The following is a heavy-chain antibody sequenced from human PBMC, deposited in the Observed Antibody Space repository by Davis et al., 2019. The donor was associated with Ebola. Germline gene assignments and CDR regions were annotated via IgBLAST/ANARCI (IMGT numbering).Heavy chain of an antibody. Sequence: ASVEVSCKASGYTFTNYGITWVRQAPGQRLEWMGWINAGNGNTKYSQKFQGRVTITRDTSASTAYMELSSLRSEDTAVYYCARAPNYYYDSSGYYSAPPWFDYWGQGTLVTVSS. CDR1: GYTFTNYG. D-gene: IGHD3-22*01. J-gene: IGHJ4*02. CDR3: ARAPNYYYDSSGYYSAPPWFDY. V-gene: IGHV1-3*01. CDR2: INAGNGNT.